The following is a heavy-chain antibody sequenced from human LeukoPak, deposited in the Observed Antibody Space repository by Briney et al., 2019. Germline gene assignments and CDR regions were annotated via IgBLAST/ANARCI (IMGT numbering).Heavy chain of an antibody. V-gene: IGHV3-30*02. CDR3: EKDCDGYSYGILDY. CDR2: IQSDGSNK. Sequence: GGSLRLSCAASRFTFSTYGMHWVRQAPGKGLEWVALIQSDGSNKYYSDSVKGRFTISRDNSKNTLYLQMNSLRAEDTAVYYCEKDCDGYSYGILDYWGQGTLVTVSS. CDR1: RFTFSTYG. J-gene: IGHJ4*02. D-gene: IGHD5-18*01.